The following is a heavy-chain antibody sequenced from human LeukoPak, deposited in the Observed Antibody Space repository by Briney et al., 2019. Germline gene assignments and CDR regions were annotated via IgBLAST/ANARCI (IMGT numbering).Heavy chain of an antibody. D-gene: IGHD4-17*01. J-gene: IGHJ4*02. CDR2: IIPIFGTA. V-gene: IGHV1-69*13. CDR3: ARRGYGDPAFDY. CDR1: GGTFSSYA. Sequence: ASVKVSCKASGGTFSSYAISWVRQAPGQGLEWMXGIIPIFGTANYAQKFQGRVTITADESTSTAYMELSSLRSEDTAVYYCARRGYGDPAFDYWGQGTLVTVSS.